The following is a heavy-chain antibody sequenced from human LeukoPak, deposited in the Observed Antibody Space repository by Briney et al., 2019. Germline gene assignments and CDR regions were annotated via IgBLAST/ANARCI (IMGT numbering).Heavy chain of an antibody. J-gene: IGHJ6*02. V-gene: IGHV4-34*01. CDR3: ARERSYYGMDV. CDR1: GGSFSGYY. CDR2: INHSGST. Sequence: SETLSLTCAVYGGSFSGYYWSWIRQPPGKGLEWIGEINHSGSTNYNPSLKSRVTISVDTSKNQFSLKLGSVTAADTAVYYCARERSYYGMDVWGQGTTVTVSS.